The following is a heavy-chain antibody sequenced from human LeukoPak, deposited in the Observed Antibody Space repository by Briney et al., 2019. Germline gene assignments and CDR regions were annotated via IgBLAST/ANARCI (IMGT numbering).Heavy chain of an antibody. D-gene: IGHD1-14*01. CDR3: AREGDGTRYYYYYYGKDV. Sequence: ASVKVSCKASGYTFTSYGISWVRQAPGQGLEWMGWISAYNGNTNYAQKLQGRVTMTTDTSTSTAYMELRSLRSDDTAVYYCAREGDGTRYYYYYYGKDVWGQGTTVTVSS. CDR1: GYTFTSYG. CDR2: ISAYNGNT. J-gene: IGHJ6*02. V-gene: IGHV1-18*01.